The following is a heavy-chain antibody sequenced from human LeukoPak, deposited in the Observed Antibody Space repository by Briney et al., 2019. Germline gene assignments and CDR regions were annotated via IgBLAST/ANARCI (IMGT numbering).Heavy chain of an antibody. D-gene: IGHD4-23*01. J-gene: IGHJ3*02. V-gene: IGHV4-59*08. Sequence: SETLSLTCTVSGGSISGYYWSWIRQPPGKGLEWLGFIYNTGNTNYNPSLKSRVTISLDTSKNQFSPSLSSVTAADTAVYYCARPGGRDHGGNSVAFDIWGQGTMVTVSS. CDR2: IYNTGNT. CDR1: GGSISGYY. CDR3: ARPGGRDHGGNSVAFDI.